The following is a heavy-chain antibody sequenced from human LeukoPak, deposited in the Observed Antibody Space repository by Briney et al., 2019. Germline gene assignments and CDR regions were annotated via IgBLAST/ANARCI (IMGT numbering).Heavy chain of an antibody. CDR3: ARQSRKGSSGYWVNYYYMDV. V-gene: IGHV4-4*09. Sequence: SETLSLTCTVSGGSISSYYWSWIRQPPGKGLEWIGYIYTSGSTNYNPSLKSRVTISVDTSKNQFSQKLSSVTAADTAVYYCARQSRKGSSGYWVNYYYMDVWGKGTTVTVSS. CDR1: GGSISSYY. D-gene: IGHD3-22*01. CDR2: IYTSGST. J-gene: IGHJ6*03.